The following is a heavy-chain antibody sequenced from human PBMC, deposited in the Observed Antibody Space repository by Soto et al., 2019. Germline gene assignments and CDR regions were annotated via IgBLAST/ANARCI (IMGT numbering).Heavy chain of an antibody. CDR3: YDYTAMVYYGMDV. Sequence: PGGSLRLSCAASGFNFRSYAMTWVRQAPGKGLEWVSTIRASGDTTYYADSVKGRITISRDNSKNTLYLQMNSLKTEDTAVYYCYDYTAMVYYGMDVWGQGTTVTVSS. CDR1: GFNFRSYA. V-gene: IGHV3-23*01. CDR2: IRASGDTT. D-gene: IGHD5-18*01. J-gene: IGHJ6*01.